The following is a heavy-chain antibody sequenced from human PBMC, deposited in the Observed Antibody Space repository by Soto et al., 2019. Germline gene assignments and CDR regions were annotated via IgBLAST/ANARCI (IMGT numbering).Heavy chain of an antibody. Sequence: LRLSCAASGFTFSSYSMNWVRQAPGKGLEWVSYISSSSSTIYYADSVKGRFTISRDNAKNSLYLKMNSLRDEDTAVYYCERGSYSSGWSDNWFDTWGQGTLVTVSS. CDR1: GFTFSSYS. J-gene: IGHJ5*02. CDR3: ERGSYSSGWSDNWFDT. CDR2: ISSSSSTI. D-gene: IGHD6-19*01. V-gene: IGHV3-48*02.